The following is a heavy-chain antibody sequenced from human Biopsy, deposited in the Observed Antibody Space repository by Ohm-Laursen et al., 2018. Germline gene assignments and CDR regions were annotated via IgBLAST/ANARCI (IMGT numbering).Heavy chain of an antibody. CDR3: ARLGSGDYFPTFFDF. Sequence: TLSLTCTVSGVSINGGRYYWNWIRHHPGKGLEWIGNIFYSANTYYNPSLKSRVTISVDTSKNQFSLKLSSVTAADKAVYYCARLGSGDYFPTFFDFWGQGALVTVSS. CDR2: IFYSANT. J-gene: IGHJ4*02. V-gene: IGHV4-31*03. D-gene: IGHD5-12*01. CDR1: GVSINGGRYY.